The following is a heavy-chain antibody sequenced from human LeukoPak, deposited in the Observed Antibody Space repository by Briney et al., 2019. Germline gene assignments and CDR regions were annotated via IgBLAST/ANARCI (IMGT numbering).Heavy chain of an antibody. J-gene: IGHJ4*02. D-gene: IGHD3-22*01. CDR3: SRVAMSDSSGYCDY. V-gene: IGHV3-33*01. Sequence: GGSLTLSCAASGFTFSSYAMNWVRQAPGKGLEWVAVIWYDRSNKNYADSVKGRFTISRDNSKNMLYLQMNSLRAEDTAMYYCSRVAMSDSSGYCDYWGQGTKVTVSS. CDR2: IWYDRSNK. CDR1: GFTFSSYA.